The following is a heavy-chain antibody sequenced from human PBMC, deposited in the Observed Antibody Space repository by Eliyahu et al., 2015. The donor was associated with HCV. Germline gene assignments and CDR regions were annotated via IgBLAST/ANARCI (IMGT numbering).Heavy chain of an antibody. CDR2: ISWDSVAT. Sequence: DVHLVESGGGLVHPGRSLRLSCAASGINVEDYAMHWVRQAPGKGLEWVSSISWDSVATDYADSVKGRFTISRDSAKTSLYLQMNSLRAEDTAFYYCVKIMDGGNFWGQGTLVTVSS. V-gene: IGHV3-9*01. CDR3: VKIMDGGNF. D-gene: IGHD4-23*01. J-gene: IGHJ4*02. CDR1: GINVEDYA.